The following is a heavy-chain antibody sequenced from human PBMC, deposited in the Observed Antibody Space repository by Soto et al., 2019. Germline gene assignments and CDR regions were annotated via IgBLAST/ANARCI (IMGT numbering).Heavy chain of an antibody. CDR3: AKTGRPYCSGGSCPVYFDY. J-gene: IGHJ4*02. D-gene: IGHD2-15*01. V-gene: IGHV3-9*01. CDR2: ISWNSGSI. Sequence: GGSLRLSCAASGFTFDDYAMHWVRQAPGKGLEWVSGISWNSGSIGYADSVKGRFTISRDNAKNSLYLQMNSLRAEDTALYYCAKTGRPYCSGGSCPVYFDYWGQGTLVTVSS. CDR1: GFTFDDYA.